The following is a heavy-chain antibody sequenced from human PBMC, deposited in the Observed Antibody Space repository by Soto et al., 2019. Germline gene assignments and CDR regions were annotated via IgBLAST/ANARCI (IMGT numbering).Heavy chain of an antibody. D-gene: IGHD3-10*01. CDR2: ISGNSGSS. J-gene: IGHJ3*01. CDR3: TKRRSARPGFDAFDL. V-gene: IGHV3-9*01. Sequence: SLRLSCVASGFTFEDYSLHWVRQVPGKCLEWVAGISGNSGSSGYADSVRGRFTVSRDNAKNSLFLQMSSLSPEDTALYYCTKRRSARPGFDAFDLWGQGTMVTVSS. CDR1: GFTFEDYS.